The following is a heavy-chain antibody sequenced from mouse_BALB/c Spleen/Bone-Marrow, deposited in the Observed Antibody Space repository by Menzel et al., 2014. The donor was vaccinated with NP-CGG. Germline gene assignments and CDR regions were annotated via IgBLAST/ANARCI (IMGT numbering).Heavy chain of an antibody. V-gene: IGHV1S81*02. J-gene: IGHJ4*01. CDR1: GFTFTSYW. CDR3: ARDGNYRYAMDY. CDR2: INPSNGRT. Sequence: QVQLQPSGAELVKPGASVKLSFMASGFTFTSYWIHWVKQRPGQGPEWIGEINPSNGRTNYNEKFKSKATLTEDKSSSTAYMQLSSLTSEDSAVYYCARDGNYRYAMDYWGQGTSVTVSS. D-gene: IGHD2-1*01.